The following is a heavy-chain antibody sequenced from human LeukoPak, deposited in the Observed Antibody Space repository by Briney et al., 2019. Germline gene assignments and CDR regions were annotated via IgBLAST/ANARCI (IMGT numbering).Heavy chain of an antibody. CDR2: FDPEDGET. CDR1: GYTLTELS. J-gene: IGHJ5*02. Sequence: ASVKVSCKVSGYTLTELSMHWVRQAPGKGLEWMGGFDPEDGETIYALKFQGRVTMTEDTSTDTAYMELSSLRSEDTAVYYCATQWLRPSPNWFDPWGQGTLVTVSS. CDR3: ATQWLRPSPNWFDP. V-gene: IGHV1-24*01. D-gene: IGHD5-12*01.